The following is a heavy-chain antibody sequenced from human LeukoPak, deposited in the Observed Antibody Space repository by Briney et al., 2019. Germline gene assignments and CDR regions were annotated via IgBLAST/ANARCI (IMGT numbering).Heavy chain of an antibody. CDR2: INPNSGGT. Sequence: ASVTVSFKASGYTFTGYYMHWVRQAPGQGLEWMGWINPNSGGTNYAQKFQGRVTMTRDTSISTAYMELSRLRSDDTAVYYCARVFINIGVGATDPRGDYWGQGTLVTVSS. CDR1: GYTFTGYY. CDR3: ARVFINIGVGATDPRGDY. V-gene: IGHV1-2*02. J-gene: IGHJ4*02. D-gene: IGHD1-26*01.